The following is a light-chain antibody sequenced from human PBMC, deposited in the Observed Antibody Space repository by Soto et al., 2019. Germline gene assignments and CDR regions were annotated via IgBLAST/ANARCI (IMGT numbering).Light chain of an antibody. J-gene: IGKJ1*01. CDR3: QQYNNWPPWT. CDR1: QTVRNNY. V-gene: IGKV3-20*01. Sequence: EFGLTQSPGTLSLSPGTRAPLSCRARQTVRNNYLAWYQQKPGQAPRLLIYDASSRATGIPDRFSGSGSGTDFTLTISSLQSEDFAVYYCQQYNNWPPWTFGQGTKVDIK. CDR2: DAS.